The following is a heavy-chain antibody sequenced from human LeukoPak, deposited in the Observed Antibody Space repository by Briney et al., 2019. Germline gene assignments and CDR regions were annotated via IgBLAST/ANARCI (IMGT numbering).Heavy chain of an antibody. J-gene: IGHJ6*04. V-gene: IGHV3-7*01. CDR1: GFTFNTYW. D-gene: IGHD3-9*01. CDR3: ARLTRMMDV. Sequence: GGSLRLSCAASGFTFNTYWMSWVRQAPGKGLEWVANIKQDGGGKYYVDSVKGRFTISKDNAKNSLYLQMNSLRAEDTAVYFCARLTRMMDVWGKGTTVTVSS. CDR2: IKQDGGGK.